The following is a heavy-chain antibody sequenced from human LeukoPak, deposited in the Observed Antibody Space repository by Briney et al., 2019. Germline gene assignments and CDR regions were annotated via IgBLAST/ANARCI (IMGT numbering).Heavy chain of an antibody. Sequence: GASVKVSCKASGYTFTGYYMHWVRQAPGQGLEWMGRINPNSGGTNYAQKFQGRVTMTRDTSISTAYMELGRLRSDDTAVYYCARIAAAGKVYYYYMDVWGKGTTVTVSS. CDR1: GYTFTGYY. CDR2: INPNSGGT. V-gene: IGHV1-2*06. D-gene: IGHD6-13*01. CDR3: ARIAAAGKVYYYYMDV. J-gene: IGHJ6*03.